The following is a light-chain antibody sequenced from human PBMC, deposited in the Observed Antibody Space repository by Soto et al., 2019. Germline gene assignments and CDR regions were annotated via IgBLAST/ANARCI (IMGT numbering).Light chain of an antibody. CDR1: QSVSSS. Sequence: EIVLTQSPATLSLSPGERATLSCRASQSVSSSLAWYQQKPGQAPRLLIYDASNRATGIPARFSGSGSGTEFTLTISSLQSEDFAIYYCQQYDNWPSVTFGGGTKVEIK. V-gene: IGKV3-11*01. J-gene: IGKJ4*01. CDR3: QQYDNWPSVT. CDR2: DAS.